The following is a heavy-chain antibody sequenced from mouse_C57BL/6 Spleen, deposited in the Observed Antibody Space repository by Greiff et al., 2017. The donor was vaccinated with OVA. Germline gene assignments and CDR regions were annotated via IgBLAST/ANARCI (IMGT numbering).Heavy chain of an antibody. V-gene: IGHV2-2*01. CDR1: GFSLTSYG. CDR3: AIPYSNYDYYAMDY. CDR2: LWSGGST. J-gene: IGHJ4*01. D-gene: IGHD2-5*01. Sequence: VQLQQSGPGLVQPSQSLSITCTVSGFSLTSYGVHWVRQSPGTGLEWLGVLWSGGSTDYNAAFISRLSISKDNSKSQVFFKMNSLQADDTAIYYCAIPYSNYDYYAMDYWGQGTSVTVSS.